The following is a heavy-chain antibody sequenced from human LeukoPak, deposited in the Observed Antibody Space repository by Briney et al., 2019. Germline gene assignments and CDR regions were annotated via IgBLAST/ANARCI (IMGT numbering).Heavy chain of an antibody. CDR1: GYSISSGYY. D-gene: IGHD3-3*01. J-gene: IGHJ4*02. Sequence: SETLSLTCTVSGYSISSGYYWGWIRQPPGKGLEWIGSIYHSGSTYYNPSLKSRATILVDTSKNQFSLKLSSVTAADTAVYYCASAGEEITIFGVVMGYFDYWGQGTLVTVSS. CDR2: IYHSGST. CDR3: ASAGEEITIFGVVMGYFDY. V-gene: IGHV4-38-2*02.